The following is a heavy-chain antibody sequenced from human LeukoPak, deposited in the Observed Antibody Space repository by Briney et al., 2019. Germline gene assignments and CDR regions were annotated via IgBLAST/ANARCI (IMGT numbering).Heavy chain of an antibody. CDR3: ARRTRAYYYDSSGYFDP. D-gene: IGHD3-22*01. V-gene: IGHV4-34*01. J-gene: IGHJ5*02. CDR1: GGSFSGYY. Sequence: YPSETLSLTCAVYGGSFSGYYWSWIRQPPGKGLEWIGEINHSGSTNYNPSLKSRVTISVDTSKNQFSLKLSSVTAADTAVYYCARRTRAYYYDSSGYFDPWGQGTLVTVSS. CDR2: INHSGST.